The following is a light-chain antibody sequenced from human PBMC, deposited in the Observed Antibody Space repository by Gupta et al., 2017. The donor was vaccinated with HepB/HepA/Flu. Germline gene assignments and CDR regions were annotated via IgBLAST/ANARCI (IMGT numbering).Light chain of an antibody. CDR1: TIGSKS. CDR2: NDN. V-gene: IGLV3-21*01. CDR3: QVWDAHSGRV. J-gene: IGLJ2*01. Sequence: TCGGDTIGSKSVEWFQRTPFQAPDLISYNDNVRPAGIPERFSGSNTGNTATLTISEGEGGDEADYYGQVWDAHSGRVFGGGTKLTV.